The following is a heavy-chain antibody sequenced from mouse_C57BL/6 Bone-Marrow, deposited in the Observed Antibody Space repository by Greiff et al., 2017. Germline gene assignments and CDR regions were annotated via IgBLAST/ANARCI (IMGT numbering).Heavy chain of an antibody. D-gene: IGHD1-1*01. CDR3: ARHDPYYYWYWYFDV. CDR1: GYTFTEYT. V-gene: IGHV1-62-2*01. Sequence: VQLQQSGAELVKPGASVKLSCKASGYTFTEYTIHWVKQRSGQGLEWIGWFYPGSGRIKYNENFTDKATLTADKSSSTVYVELSRLTSEDSAVYCCARHDPYYYWYWYFDVWGTGTTVTVSS. CDR2: FYPGSGRI. J-gene: IGHJ1*03.